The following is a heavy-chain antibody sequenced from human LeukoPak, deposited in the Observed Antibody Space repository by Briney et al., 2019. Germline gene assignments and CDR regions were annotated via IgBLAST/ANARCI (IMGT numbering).Heavy chain of an antibody. Sequence: VYTSETLSLTCTVSGGSISSYYWTWIRQPPGKGLEWIGYIHYSGSSRSHPSLNSRVTMSVDTSKSQFFLKLTSVTAADTAVYYCARGRRTAVVTDFDYWGQGILVTVSS. CDR3: ARGRRTAVVTDFDY. J-gene: IGHJ4*02. D-gene: IGHD2-21*02. CDR1: GGSISSYY. V-gene: IGHV4-59*01. CDR2: IHYSGSS.